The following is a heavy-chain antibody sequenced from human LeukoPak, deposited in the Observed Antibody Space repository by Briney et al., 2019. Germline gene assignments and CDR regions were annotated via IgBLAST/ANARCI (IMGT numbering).Heavy chain of an antibody. D-gene: IGHD2-15*01. Sequence: PSETLSLTCTVSGGSVSTYYWNWIRQPPGKGLEWIGSIYYSGSTNYNPSLKSRLTISVDTSNNQFSLKLSSVTAADTAVYYCASTSGYCSGGNCYSAFDYWGQGTLVTVSS. CDR3: ASTSGYCSGGNCYSAFDY. J-gene: IGHJ4*02. CDR2: IYYSGST. V-gene: IGHV4-59*02. CDR1: GGSVSTYY.